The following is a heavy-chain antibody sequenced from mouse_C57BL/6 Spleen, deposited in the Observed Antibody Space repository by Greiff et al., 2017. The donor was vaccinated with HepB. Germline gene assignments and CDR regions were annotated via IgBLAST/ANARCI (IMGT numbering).Heavy chain of an antibody. CDR3: ARGEFGSSSYYFDY. J-gene: IGHJ2*01. Sequence: EVQLVESGPVLVKPGASVKMSCKASGYTFTDYYMNWVKQSHGKSLEWIGVINPYNGGTSYNQKFKGKATLTVDKSSSTAYMELNSLTSEDSAVYYCARGEFGSSSYYFDYWGQGTTLTVSS. CDR1: GYTFTDYY. V-gene: IGHV1-19*01. D-gene: IGHD1-1*01. CDR2: INPYNGGT.